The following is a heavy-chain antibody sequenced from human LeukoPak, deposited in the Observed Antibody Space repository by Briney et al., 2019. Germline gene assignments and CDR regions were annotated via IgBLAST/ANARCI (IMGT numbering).Heavy chain of an antibody. CDR2: IYYSGST. J-gene: IGHJ3*02. V-gene: IGHV4-30-4*08. CDR1: GGSISSGDYY. Sequence: SETLSLTCTVSGGSISSGDYYWSRIRQPPGKGLEWIGYIYYSGSTYYNPSLKSRVTISVDTSKNQFSLKLSSVTAADTAVYYCARDYGGVPAAVIWGQGTMVTVSS. CDR3: ARDYGGVPAAVI. D-gene: IGHD2-2*01.